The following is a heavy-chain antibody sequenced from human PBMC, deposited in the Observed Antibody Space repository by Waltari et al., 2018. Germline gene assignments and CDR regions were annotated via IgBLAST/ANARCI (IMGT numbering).Heavy chain of an antibody. CDR2: IWFDGSSK. Sequence: QVQLVESGGGVVQPGRSLRLSCAVAGFTFSSSGMHWVRQAPGKGLEWVSAIWFDGSSKYYADSVKGRFTISRDNSKNTLFLQMNSLRAEDTAMYYCAKDTGRYYYYMDVWGKGTTVTVSS. J-gene: IGHJ6*03. CDR1: GFTFSSSG. V-gene: IGHV3-30*18. CDR3: AKDTGRYYYYMDV. D-gene: IGHD4-17*01.